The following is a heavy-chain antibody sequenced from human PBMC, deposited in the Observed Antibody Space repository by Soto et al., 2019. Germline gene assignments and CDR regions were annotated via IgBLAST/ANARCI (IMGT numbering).Heavy chain of an antibody. D-gene: IGHD3-10*01. J-gene: IGHJ5*02. Sequence: SETLSLTCTVSGGSISSSSYYWGWIRQPPGKGLEWIGSIYYSGSTYYNPSLKSRVTISVDTSKNQFSLKLSSVTAADTAVYYCARLPGITMVRGVHHWGQGTLVTVSS. V-gene: IGHV4-39*01. CDR1: GGSISSSSYY. CDR2: IYYSGST. CDR3: ARLPGITMVRGVHH.